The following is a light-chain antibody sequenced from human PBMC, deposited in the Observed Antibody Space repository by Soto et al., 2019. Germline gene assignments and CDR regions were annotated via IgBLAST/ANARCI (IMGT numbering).Light chain of an antibody. Sequence: QSALTQPASVSASPGPSITISCTGTSSDVGGYKFVSWYQHHPGKAPKLMIYEVNNRPSGVSNRFSGSKSGNTASLTISGLQPEDEADYYCLSYTRANTRVFGGGTQLTVL. J-gene: IGLJ3*02. CDR1: SSDVGGYKF. CDR3: LSYTRANTRV. V-gene: IGLV2-14*01. CDR2: EVN.